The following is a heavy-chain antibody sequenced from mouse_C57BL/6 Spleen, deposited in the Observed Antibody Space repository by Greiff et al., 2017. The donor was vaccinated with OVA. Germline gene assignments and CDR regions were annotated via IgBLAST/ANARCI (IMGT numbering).Heavy chain of an antibody. V-gene: IGHV1-5*01. J-gene: IGHJ2*01. D-gene: IGHD2-4*01. CDR3: TRYPPYDYGFDY. CDR1: GYTFTSYW. CDR2: IYPGNSDT. Sequence: VQLQQSGTVLARPGASVKMSCKTSGYTFTSYWMHWVKQRPGQGLEWKGAIYPGNSDTSYNQKFKGKAKLTAVTSASTAYMALSSLTNEDSAVYYCTRYPPYDYGFDYWGQGTTLTVSS.